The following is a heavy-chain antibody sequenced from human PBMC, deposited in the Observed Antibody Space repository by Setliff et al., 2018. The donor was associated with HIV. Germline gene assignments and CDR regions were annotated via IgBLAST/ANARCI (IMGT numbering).Heavy chain of an antibody. V-gene: IGHV4-39*02. Sequence: SETLSLTCSVSGGSISSSSDYWGWIRQPPGKGLEWIGSIYYSGSIYYNPSLKSRVTISVDTSKNQFSLKLGSVTAADTAVYYCAREWSYGAFDTFDVWGQGTMVTVSS. D-gene: IGHD5-18*01. CDR1: GGSISSSSDY. CDR2: IYYSGSI. CDR3: AREWSYGAFDTFDV. J-gene: IGHJ3*01.